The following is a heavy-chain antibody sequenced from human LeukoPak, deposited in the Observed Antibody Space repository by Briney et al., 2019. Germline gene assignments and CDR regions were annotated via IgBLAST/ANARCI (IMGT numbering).Heavy chain of an antibody. D-gene: IGHD2-2*01. V-gene: IGHV1-2*02. CDR2: INPNSGGT. CDR1: GYTFTGYY. J-gene: IGHJ4*02. CDR3: ARDYPYCSSTSCYASDY. Sequence: GASVKVSCKASGYTFTGYYMHWVRQAPGQGLEWMGWINPNSGGTRYAQKFQSRVTMTRETSIRIAYMELSSLRSEDTAVYYCARDYPYCSSTSCYASDYWGQGTLVTVSS.